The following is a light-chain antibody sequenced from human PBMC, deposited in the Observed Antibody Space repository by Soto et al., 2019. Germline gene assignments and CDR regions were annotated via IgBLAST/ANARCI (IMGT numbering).Light chain of an antibody. CDR2: DAY. J-gene: IGKJ5*01. CDR1: QSFRGL. CDR3: QQRHMWPIT. Sequence: VLPQSPVTLSLSPWGRATLSCRASQSFRGLLAWYQQKPGQAPRLLIYDAYNRATGIPPRFSGSGSGTDFTLTISSLEPEDSAVYYCQQRHMWPITFGQGTRLEI. V-gene: IGKV3-11*01.